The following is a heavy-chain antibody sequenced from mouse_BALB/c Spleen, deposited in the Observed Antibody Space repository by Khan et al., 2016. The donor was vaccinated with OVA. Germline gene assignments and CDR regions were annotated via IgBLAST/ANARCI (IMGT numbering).Heavy chain of an antibody. D-gene: IGHD1-1*02. J-gene: IGHJ3*01. CDR1: GFTFSDYY. CDR3: ARAGYGGFAY. CDR2: ISDGGSYT. Sequence: EVELVESGGGLVKPGGSLKVSCAASGFTFSDYYMYWVRQTPEKRLEWVATISDGGSYTYYPDSVKGRFTISSDNAKNNLYLQMSSLKSEDTAMYYCARAGYGGFAYWGQGTLVTVSA. V-gene: IGHV5-4*02.